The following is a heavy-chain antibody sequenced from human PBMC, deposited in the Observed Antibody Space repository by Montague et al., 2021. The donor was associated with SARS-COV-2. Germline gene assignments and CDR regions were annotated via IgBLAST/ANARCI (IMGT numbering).Heavy chain of an antibody. Sequence: SETLSLTCTVSGGSISSYYWSWIRQPPGKGLEWIGYIYYSGSTNYNPSLKSRVTISVDTSKNQFSLKLSSVTAADTAVYYCARWGLYSSAAGGHDYWGQGTPAIGS. V-gene: IGHV4-59*01. J-gene: IGHJ4*02. D-gene: IGHD6-25*01. CDR2: IYYSGST. CDR3: ARWGLYSSAAGGHDY. CDR1: GGSISSYY.